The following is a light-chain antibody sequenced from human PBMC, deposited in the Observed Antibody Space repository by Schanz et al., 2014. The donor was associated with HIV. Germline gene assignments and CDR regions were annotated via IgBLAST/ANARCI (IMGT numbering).Light chain of an antibody. CDR2: DVS. J-gene: IGLJ2*01. CDR3: QSYDSSPYVL. Sequence: QSALTQPASVSGSPGQSITISCTGTSSDVGGYNYASWYQHHPGKAPKLMIYDVSNRPSGVSNRFSGSKSGNTASLTISGLQAEDEADYYCQSYDSSPYVLFGGGTKLTVL. V-gene: IGLV2-14*03. CDR1: SSDVGGYNY.